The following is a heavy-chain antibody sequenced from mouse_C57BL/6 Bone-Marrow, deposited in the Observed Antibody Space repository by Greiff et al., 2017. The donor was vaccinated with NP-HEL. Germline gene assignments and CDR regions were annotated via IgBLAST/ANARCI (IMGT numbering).Heavy chain of an antibody. V-gene: IGHV5-15*01. Sequence: EVKLVESGGGLVQPGGSLKLSCAASGFTFSDYGMAWVRQAPRKGPEWVAFISNLAYSIYYADTVTGRFTISRENAKNTLYLEMCSLRSEDTAMYYCARHPITTVVATGAMDYWGQGTSVTVSS. D-gene: IGHD1-1*01. CDR3: ARHPITTVVATGAMDY. CDR2: ISNLAYSI. J-gene: IGHJ4*01. CDR1: GFTFSDYG.